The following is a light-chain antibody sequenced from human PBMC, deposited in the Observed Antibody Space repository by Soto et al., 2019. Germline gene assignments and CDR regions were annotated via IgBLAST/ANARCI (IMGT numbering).Light chain of an antibody. CDR3: QVWDSSTDHLV. J-gene: IGLJ2*01. CDR1: NIGSKS. CDR2: YDS. Sequence: SYELTQPPSVSVAPGKTARITCGENNIGSKSVHWYQQKPGQAPVVVINYDSDRPSGIPERFSGSNSGDTATLTISRVEAGDEADYYCQVWDSSTDHLVFGGGTQLTVL. V-gene: IGLV3-21*04.